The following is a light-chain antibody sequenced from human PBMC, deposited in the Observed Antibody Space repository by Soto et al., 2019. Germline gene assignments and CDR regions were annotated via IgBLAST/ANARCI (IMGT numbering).Light chain of an antibody. CDR1: QSVTSGY. J-gene: IGKJ4*01. CDR3: HQYGTSPLT. Sequence: PGERATLSCRASQSVTSGYLAWYQQKPGQSPRLLMYGASSRATGVPDRFSGSGSGTDFTLTITRLEPEDFAVYYCHQYGTSPLTFGGGTKVDIK. CDR2: GAS. V-gene: IGKV3-20*01.